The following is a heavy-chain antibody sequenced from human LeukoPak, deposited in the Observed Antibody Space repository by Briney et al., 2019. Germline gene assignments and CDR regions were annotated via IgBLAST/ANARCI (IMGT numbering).Heavy chain of an antibody. V-gene: IGHV3-23*01. D-gene: IGHD2-15*01. Sequence: GGSLTLSCAAAVLTFGNYFMSWVRQASGKGLEWFSLISGSGVSTYYADSVKGRFTTSRVNSKNTLYLQMNSLRAEDTAVYYCAKGPDSGGSCSYVDDWGQGTLVTVSS. CDR2: ISGSGVST. J-gene: IGHJ4*02. CDR3: AKGPDSGGSCSYVDD. CDR1: VLTFGNYF.